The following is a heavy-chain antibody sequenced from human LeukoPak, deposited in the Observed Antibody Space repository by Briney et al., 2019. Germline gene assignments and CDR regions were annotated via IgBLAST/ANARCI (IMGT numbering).Heavy chain of an antibody. CDR1: GYTFTSYG. Sequence: GASVKVSCKASGYTFTSYGISWVRQAPGQGLEWMGWISTYNGNTNYAQKLQGRVTMTTDTSTNTAYMELRSLRSDDPAVYYCVRDPARPLYYYYGMDVRGQGTTVTVSS. V-gene: IGHV1-18*01. J-gene: IGHJ6*02. CDR2: ISTYNGNT. CDR3: VRDPARPLYYYYGMDV.